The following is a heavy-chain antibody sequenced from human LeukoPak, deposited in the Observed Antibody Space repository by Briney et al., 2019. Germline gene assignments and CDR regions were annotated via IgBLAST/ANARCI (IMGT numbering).Heavy chain of an antibody. CDR2: IYHSGST. CDR1: GDSISSSNW. V-gene: IGHV4-4*02. Sequence: SETLSVTCAVSGDSISSSNWWGWVRQPPGKGLEWVGVIYHSGSTKYNPSLKSQVSISVDTSKNQFSLKLNSVTAADTAVYYCARLNRRGYSGYGASFFDYWGQGTMVTVPS. CDR3: ARLNRRGYSGYGASFFDY. D-gene: IGHD5-12*01. J-gene: IGHJ4*02.